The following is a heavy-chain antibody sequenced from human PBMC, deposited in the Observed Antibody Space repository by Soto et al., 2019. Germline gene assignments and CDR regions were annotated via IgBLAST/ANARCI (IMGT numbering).Heavy chain of an antibody. CDR1: GGSVSSNSYY. D-gene: IGHD3-10*01. CDR2: IYYSGNT. V-gene: IGHV4-61*01. J-gene: IGHJ5*02. CDR3: ARKLLWFGESNNWFDP. Sequence: LSLTCPVSGGSVSSNSYYWSWFRQPPGKGLEWIGYIYYSGNTNYNPSLKSRVTISVDTSKNQFSLKLSSVTAADTAVYYCARKLLWFGESNNWFDPWGQGTLVTVSS.